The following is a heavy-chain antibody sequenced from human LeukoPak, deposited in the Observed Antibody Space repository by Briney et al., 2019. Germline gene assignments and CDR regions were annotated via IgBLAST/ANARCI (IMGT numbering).Heavy chain of an antibody. Sequence: ASVKVSCKASGYTFTSYDINWVRQPTVQGLEWMGWMNPNSGNTGYAQKFQGRVTITRNTSISTAYMELSSLRSEDTAVYYCARGPVTTSLNYYYYYMDVWGKGTTVTVSS. V-gene: IGHV1-8*03. CDR1: GYTFTSYD. CDR2: MNPNSGNT. J-gene: IGHJ6*03. CDR3: ARGPVTTSLNYYYYYMDV. D-gene: IGHD4-11*01.